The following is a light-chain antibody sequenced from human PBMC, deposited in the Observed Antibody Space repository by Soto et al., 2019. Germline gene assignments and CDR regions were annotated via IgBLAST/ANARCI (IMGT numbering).Light chain of an antibody. CDR1: QSVSSN. CDR2: GAS. V-gene: IGKV3-15*01. J-gene: IGKJ1*01. CDR3: QQYNTWPPWT. Sequence: EIVMTQSPATLSVSPGERATLSCRASQSVSSNLAWYQQKPGQAPRLLIYGASTRATGIPARFSGSGSGTEVTLPISRLQSEDFAVYYCQQYNTWPPWTFGQGTKVEIK.